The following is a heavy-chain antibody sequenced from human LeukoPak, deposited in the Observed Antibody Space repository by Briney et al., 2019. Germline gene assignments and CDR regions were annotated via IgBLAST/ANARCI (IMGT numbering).Heavy chain of an antibody. CDR1: GYSISSGYY. Sequence: NPSETLSLTCTVSGYSISSGYYWGWIRQPPGKGLAWIGSIYHSGSTYYNPSLKSRVTISLDTSKNQFSLKLNSVTAADTAVYYCARGDDYYDSSGYDFDYWGQGILVTVSS. D-gene: IGHD3-22*01. J-gene: IGHJ4*02. V-gene: IGHV4-38-2*02. CDR2: IYHSGST. CDR3: ARGDDYYDSSGYDFDY.